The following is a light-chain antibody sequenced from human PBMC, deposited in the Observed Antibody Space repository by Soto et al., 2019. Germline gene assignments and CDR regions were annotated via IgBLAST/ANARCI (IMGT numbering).Light chain of an antibody. CDR1: QSVSSSY. CDR2: DAS. V-gene: IGKV3-20*01. CDR3: QQYAISPWT. J-gene: IGKJ1*01. Sequence: EIVLTQSPGTLSLSPGERATLSCRASQSVSSSYLAWYQQKPGQAPRLLIFDASTRATDIPDRFSGSGSGTDFTLIISRLEPEDFAVYHCQQYAISPWTFGQGTKVEVK.